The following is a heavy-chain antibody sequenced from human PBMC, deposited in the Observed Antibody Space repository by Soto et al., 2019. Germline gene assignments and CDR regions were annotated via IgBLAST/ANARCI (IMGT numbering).Heavy chain of an antibody. V-gene: IGHV1-46*01. J-gene: IGHJ6*02. CDR2: INPSGETT. CDR1: GYTVSNYH. Sequence: ASVKVSCKASGYTVSNYHMHWVRQAPGQGLEWMGIINPSGETTTYAQKFQGRVTMTRDTSTSTVYMELSSLRSEDTAVYYCAREGGAHVTNYYYYGMDVWGQGTTVTVSS. D-gene: IGHD4-4*01. CDR3: AREGGAHVTNYYYYGMDV.